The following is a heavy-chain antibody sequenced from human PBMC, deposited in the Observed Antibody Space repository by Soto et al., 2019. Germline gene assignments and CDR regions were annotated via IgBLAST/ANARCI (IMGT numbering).Heavy chain of an antibody. J-gene: IGHJ4*02. V-gene: IGHV4-34*01. CDR1: GGSFSGDY. CDR3: AKDRLAGNFDY. CDR2: INGRGST. Sequence: PSETLSLTCAVYGGSFSGDYWSWIRQPPGKGLEWIGEINGRGSTKYNPSLKSRLTMSVDPSKNQFSLKLTSVTAADTAVYYCAKDRLAGNFDYWGQGTQVTVSS.